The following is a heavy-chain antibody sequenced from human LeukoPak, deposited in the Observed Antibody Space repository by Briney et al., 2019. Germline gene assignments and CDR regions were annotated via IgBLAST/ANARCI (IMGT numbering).Heavy chain of an antibody. V-gene: IGHV3-64D*09. J-gene: IGHJ4*02. D-gene: IGHD1-26*01. CDR1: GFTFSRYA. CDR3: VKDVGGSYAFDY. CDR2: INDNGGRT. Sequence: PGGSLRLSCSASGFTFSRYAMHWVRQAPGKGLEGVSGINDNGGRTHYGDSVKGRFSISRDNSKNTLHLQMSTLRAEDTALYYCVKDVGGSYAFDYWGQGILVTVAS.